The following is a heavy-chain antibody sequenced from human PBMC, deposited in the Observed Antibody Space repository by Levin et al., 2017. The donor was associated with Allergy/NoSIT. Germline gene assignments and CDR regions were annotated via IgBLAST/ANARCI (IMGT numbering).Heavy chain of an antibody. Sequence: PGGSLRLSCAASEFTFSSYAMHWVRQAPGKGLEWVAIILYDGSNKYYADSVKGRFTISRDNSKNTLYLQMNGLRAEDTAAYYCVKDEGATRSYYFDYWGQGTLVTVSS. CDR3: VKDEGATRSYYFDY. CDR2: ILYDGSNK. D-gene: IGHD1-26*01. CDR1: EFTFSSYA. J-gene: IGHJ4*02. V-gene: IGHV3-30*18.